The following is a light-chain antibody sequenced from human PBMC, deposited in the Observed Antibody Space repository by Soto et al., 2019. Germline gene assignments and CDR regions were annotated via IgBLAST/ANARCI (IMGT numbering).Light chain of an antibody. CDR3: QQYNAYSPWK. Sequence: DIQMTQSPSTLSGSVVDRVTIICRASQTISSWLAWYQQKPGKAPKLLIYKASDLDVGVPSRFAGSGSVTEFTLTISSLQPDDVATYYCQQYNAYSPWKSGQGTKVDI. V-gene: IGKV1-5*03. CDR2: KAS. CDR1: QTISSW. J-gene: IGKJ1*01.